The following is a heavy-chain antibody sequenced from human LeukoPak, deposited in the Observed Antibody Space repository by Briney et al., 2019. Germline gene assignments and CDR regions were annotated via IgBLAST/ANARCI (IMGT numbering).Heavy chain of an antibody. CDR2: IIPIFGTA. CDR1: GGTFSSYA. V-gene: IGHV1-69*13. D-gene: IGHD3-9*01. J-gene: IGHJ4*02. CDR3: ARSIRRGILTGYTFDY. Sequence: ASVKVSCKASGGTFSSYAISWVRQAPGQGLEWMGGIIPIFGTANYAQKFQGRVTITADESTSTAYMELSSLRSEDTAVYYCARSIRRGILTGYTFDYWGQGTLVTVSS.